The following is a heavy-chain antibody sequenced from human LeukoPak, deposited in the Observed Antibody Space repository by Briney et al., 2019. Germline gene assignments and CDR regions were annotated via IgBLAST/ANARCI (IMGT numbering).Heavy chain of an antibody. CDR2: IYIDGAT. CDR3: AKSVPYWYFDL. CDR1: GFTFSTYA. Sequence: GGSLRLSCAASGFTFSTYAMNWVRQAPGKGLEWVSSIYIDGATYYAESVKGRFTISRDNSKNALYLQMNSLRAEDTAIYYCAKSVPYWYFDLWGRGTLITVSS. J-gene: IGHJ2*01. V-gene: IGHV3-23*01.